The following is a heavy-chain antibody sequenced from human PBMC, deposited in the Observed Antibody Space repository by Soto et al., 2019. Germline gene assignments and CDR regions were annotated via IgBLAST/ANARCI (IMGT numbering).Heavy chain of an antibody. D-gene: IGHD2-21*02. CDR3: ARFSRCAGDCPQDL. CDR1: GFTFSGYA. V-gene: IGHV3-23*01. Sequence: GGSLRLSCAASGFTFSGYAMSWVRQAPGKRLEWVSSISAIGDRVYHADSVKGRFTVSRDNSKNTLYLQMNSLRAEDTAVYYCARFSRCAGDCPQDLWRRGTLATVSS. CDR2: ISAIGDRV. J-gene: IGHJ5*02.